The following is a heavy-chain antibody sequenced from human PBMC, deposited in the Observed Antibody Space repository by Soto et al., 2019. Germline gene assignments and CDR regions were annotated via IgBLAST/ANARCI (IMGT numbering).Heavy chain of an antibody. D-gene: IGHD1-26*01. Sequence: QVQLQESGPGLVKPSGTLSLTCAVSGGSISSSNWWSWVRQPPGKGLEWIGEIYHSGSTNYNPSLKSRVTISVDKSQHQFFLKLSSVTAADTAVYYCARVSGSSYYGMDVWGQGTTVTVSS. V-gene: IGHV4-4*02. CDR1: GGSISSSNW. CDR3: ARVSGSSYYGMDV. CDR2: IYHSGST. J-gene: IGHJ6*02.